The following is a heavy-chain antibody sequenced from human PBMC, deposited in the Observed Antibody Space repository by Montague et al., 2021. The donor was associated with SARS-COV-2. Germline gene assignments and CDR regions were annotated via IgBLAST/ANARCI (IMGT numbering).Heavy chain of an antibody. CDR3: ARQSVNYYGSSGYPFDY. CDR1: GGSISSSSYY. D-gene: IGHD3-22*01. V-gene: IGHV4-39*01. CDR2: IYYSGST. Sequence: SETLSLTCTVTGGSISSSSYYWGWIRQPPGKGLEWIGSIYYSGSTYYXXXLKSRVTISVDTSKNQFSLKLSSVTAADTAVYYCARQSVNYYGSSGYPFDYWGQGTLVTVSS. J-gene: IGHJ4*02.